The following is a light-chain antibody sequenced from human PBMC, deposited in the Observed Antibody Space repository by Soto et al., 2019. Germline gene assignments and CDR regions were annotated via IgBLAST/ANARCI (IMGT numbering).Light chain of an antibody. CDR1: SSNIGDNT. CDR3: ATWDSRLSSTV. J-gene: IGLJ3*02. CDR2: SND. V-gene: IGLV1-44*01. Sequence: QSVLTQPPSASGTPGQSVTISCSGSSSNIGDNTVNWYQQLPGTAPKLLIYSNDQRSSGVPDRFSGSKSGTSASLDITGLQTGDEADYYCATWDSRLSSTVFGGGTKVTVL.